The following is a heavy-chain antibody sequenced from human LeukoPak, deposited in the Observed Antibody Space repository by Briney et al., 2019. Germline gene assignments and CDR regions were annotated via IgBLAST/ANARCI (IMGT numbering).Heavy chain of an antibody. CDR2: INHGGST. J-gene: IGHJ4*02. D-gene: IGHD6-13*01. Sequence: PSETLSLTCAVSGGSFSGHYWNWIRQPPGKGLEWSGEINHGGSTNYKPSLTSRVTISVDTSQKQFSLRLSSVTAADTAVYYCARGRYVTARGGAAAGFLDYWGQGTLVTVST. V-gene: IGHV4-34*01. CDR1: GGSFSGHY. CDR3: ARGRYVTARGGAAAGFLDY.